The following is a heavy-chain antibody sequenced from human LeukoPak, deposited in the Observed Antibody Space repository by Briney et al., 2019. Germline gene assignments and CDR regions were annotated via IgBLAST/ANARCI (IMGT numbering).Heavy chain of an antibody. CDR2: INPNSGGT. V-gene: IGHV1-2*02. J-gene: IGHJ4*02. Sequence: GASVKVSCKASGYTFTSYGISWVRQAPGQGLEWMGWINPNSGGTNYAQKFQGRVTMTRDTSISTAYMELSRLRSDDTAVYYCASYCSGGSCYGEAFDYWGQGTLVTVSS. CDR1: GYTFTSYG. D-gene: IGHD2-15*01. CDR3: ASYCSGGSCYGEAFDY.